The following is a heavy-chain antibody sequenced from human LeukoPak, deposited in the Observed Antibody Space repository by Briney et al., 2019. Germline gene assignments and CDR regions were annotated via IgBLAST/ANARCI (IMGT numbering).Heavy chain of an antibody. CDR2: IIPIFGTA. V-gene: IGHV1-69*05. Sequence: SVKVSCKASEGTFSSYAISWVRQAPGQGLEWMGGIIPIFGTANYAQKFQGRVTITTDESTSTAYMELSSLRSEDTAVYYCARTDYDFWSGYYSINWFDPWGQGTLVTVSS. J-gene: IGHJ5*02. D-gene: IGHD3-3*01. CDR1: EGTFSSYA. CDR3: ARTDYDFWSGYYSINWFDP.